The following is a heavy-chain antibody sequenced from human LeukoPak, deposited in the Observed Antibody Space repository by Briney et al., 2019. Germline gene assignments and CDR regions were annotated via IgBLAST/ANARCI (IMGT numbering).Heavy chain of an antibody. CDR1: GFTFSTYA. CDR2: ISSTSNYI. J-gene: IGHJ4*02. Sequence: GASLRLSCAASGFTFSTYAISWVRQAPGKGLEWVSCISSTSNYIFYADSVRGRFTISRDNAKNSLYLQMNSLRAEDTAVYYCARITYEEYYFDYWGQGTLVTVSS. CDR3: ARITYEEYYFDY. V-gene: IGHV3-21*01. D-gene: IGHD5-12*01.